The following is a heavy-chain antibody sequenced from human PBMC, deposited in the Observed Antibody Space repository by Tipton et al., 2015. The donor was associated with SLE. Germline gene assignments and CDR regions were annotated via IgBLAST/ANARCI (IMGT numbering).Heavy chain of an antibody. CDR1: GGSISRYY. V-gene: IGHV4-59*12. CDR3: ARYYDFWSGALGY. D-gene: IGHD3-3*01. CDR2: VYYSGST. Sequence: TLSLTCTVSGGSISRYYWNWIRQPPGKGLEWIGYVYYSGSTNYNPSLKSRVTISVDKSKNQFSLKLSSVTAADTAVYYCARYYDFWSGALGYWGQGTLVTVSS. J-gene: IGHJ4*02.